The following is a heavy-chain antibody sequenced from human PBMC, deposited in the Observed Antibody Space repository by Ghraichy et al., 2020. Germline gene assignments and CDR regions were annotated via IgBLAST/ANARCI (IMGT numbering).Heavy chain of an antibody. CDR1: GFTFSSSG. D-gene: IGHD6-19*01. CDR2: FSSDGTNT. J-gene: IGHJ4*02. CDR3: ASGCGWYQFTPCY. V-gene: IGHV3-30*03. Sequence: GESLNISCAASGFTFSSSGMHWVRQAPGKGLEWVAIFSSDGTNTYSADSVKGRFTISRDNSKNTLYLHMNSLRPDDTAVYYCASGCGWYQFTPCYWGQGTLVTVSS.